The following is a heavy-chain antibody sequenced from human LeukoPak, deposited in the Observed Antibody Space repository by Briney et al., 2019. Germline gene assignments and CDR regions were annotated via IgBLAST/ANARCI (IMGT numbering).Heavy chain of an antibody. D-gene: IGHD4-23*01. Sequence: GGSLRLSCAASGFTFSSYEMNWVRQAPGKGLEWVSYISSSGSTIYYADSVKGRFTISRDNAKNSLYLQMNSLRAEDTAVYYCARTMTTVVITWGQGTLVTVSS. CDR1: GFTFSSYE. J-gene: IGHJ4*02. CDR3: ARTMTTVVIT. V-gene: IGHV3-48*03. CDR2: ISSSGSTI.